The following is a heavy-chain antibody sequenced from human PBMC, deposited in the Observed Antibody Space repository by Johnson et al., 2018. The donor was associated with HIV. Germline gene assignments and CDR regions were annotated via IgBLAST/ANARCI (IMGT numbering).Heavy chain of an antibody. Sequence: VQLVESGGGVLRPGGSLRLSCVASGFTFDDYGMSWVRQAPGKGLEWVSGINWNGGSTAYADSVKGRFTISRDNSKNTLYLQMNSLRAEDTAVYYCARACRDGYTCDAFDIWGQGTMVTVSS. CDR3: ARACRDGYTCDAFDI. J-gene: IGHJ3*02. CDR1: GFTFDDYG. V-gene: IGHV3-20*04. D-gene: IGHD5-24*01. CDR2: INWNGGST.